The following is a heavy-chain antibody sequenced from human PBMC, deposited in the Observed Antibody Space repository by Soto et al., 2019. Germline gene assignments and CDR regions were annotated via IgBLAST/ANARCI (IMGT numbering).Heavy chain of an antibody. D-gene: IGHD6-19*01. Sequence: EVQLLESGGGLVQPGGSLRLSCAASGFTFSSYAMNWVRQAPGKGLEWVSVISGSGDSTYYADSVKGRFTISRDNSKNTLYLQMNSLRAEDTAVYYCAKRGAGGYFALWGRGTLVTVSS. CDR1: GFTFSSYA. CDR3: AKRGAGGYFAL. CDR2: ISGSGDST. J-gene: IGHJ2*01. V-gene: IGHV3-23*01.